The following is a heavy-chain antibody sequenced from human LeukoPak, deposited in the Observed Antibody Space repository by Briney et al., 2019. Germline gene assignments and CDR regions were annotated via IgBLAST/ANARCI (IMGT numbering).Heavy chain of an antibody. V-gene: IGHV3-33*08. Sequence: GGSLRLSCAASGFTFSSYSMSWVRQAPGKGLEWLALIWHDGSNKYYADSVKGRFTISRDNSKNTLYLRLNNLRAEDTGVYYCAGDTPPGGDYYFEYWGQGTLVTVSS. CDR1: GFTFSSYS. D-gene: IGHD3-16*01. J-gene: IGHJ4*02. CDR2: IWHDGSNK. CDR3: AGDTPPGGDYYFEY.